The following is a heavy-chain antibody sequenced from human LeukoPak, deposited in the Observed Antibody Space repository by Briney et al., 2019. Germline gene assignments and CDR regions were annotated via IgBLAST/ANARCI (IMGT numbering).Heavy chain of an antibody. J-gene: IGHJ4*02. CDR2: ISGSGGST. V-gene: IGHV3-23*01. CDR3: ATLRFILTGYPSDY. Sequence: GGSLRLSCAASGFTFSSYAMSWVRQAPGKGLEWVSAISGSGGSTYYADSVKGRFTISRDNSKNTLYLQMNSLRAEDTAVYYCATLRFILTGYPSDYWGQGTLVTVSS. D-gene: IGHD3-9*01. CDR1: GFTFSSYA.